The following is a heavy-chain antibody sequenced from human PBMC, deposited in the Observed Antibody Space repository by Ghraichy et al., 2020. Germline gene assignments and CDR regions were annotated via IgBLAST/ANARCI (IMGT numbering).Heavy chain of an antibody. CDR2: ISWNSGRI. V-gene: IGHV3-9*01. D-gene: IGHD6-19*01. CDR1: GFTFDDYA. J-gene: IGHJ6*02. Sequence: SLNISCAASGFTFDDYAMDWVRQAPGKGLEWVSGISWNSGRIGYADSVKGRFTISRDNAKNSLYLQMNSLRAEDTALYYCAKEVAVAGKDYYDYGMDVWGQGTTVTVSS. CDR3: AKEVAVAGKDYYDYGMDV.